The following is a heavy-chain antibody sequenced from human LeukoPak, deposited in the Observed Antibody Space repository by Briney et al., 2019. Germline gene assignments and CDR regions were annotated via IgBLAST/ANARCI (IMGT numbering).Heavy chain of an antibody. J-gene: IGHJ4*02. CDR3: AKDFTYGSGSYYYFDY. CDR1: GFTFSSYG. CDR2: IRYDGSNK. D-gene: IGHD3-10*01. Sequence: GGSLRLSCAASGFTFSSYGMHWVRQAPGKGLEWVAFIRYDGSNKYYADSVKGRFTISRDNSKDTLYLQMNSLRAEDTAVYYCAKDFTYGSGSYYYFDYWGQGTLVTVSS. V-gene: IGHV3-30*02.